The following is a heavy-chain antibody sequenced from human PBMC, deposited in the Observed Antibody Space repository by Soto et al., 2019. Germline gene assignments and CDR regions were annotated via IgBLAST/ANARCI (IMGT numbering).Heavy chain of an antibody. CDR1: GLTLSNYW. V-gene: IGHV3-74*03. CDR2: INSDGITT. D-gene: IGHD2-15*01. CDR3: AKVKGGSGARGDPLDL. Sequence: EVQLVESGRGPVQAGGSLRLSCAASGLTLSNYWMQWVRQGPGKGLVWVAHINSDGITTKYAESVKGRFTISRDDAKNMLYLQMNSLRHDDTAVYYCAKVKGGSGARGDPLDLWGQGSLVTVSS. J-gene: IGHJ5*02.